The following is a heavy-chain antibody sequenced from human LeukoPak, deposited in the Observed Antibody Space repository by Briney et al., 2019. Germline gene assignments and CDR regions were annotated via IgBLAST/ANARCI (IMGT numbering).Heavy chain of an antibody. CDR3: ARTYGDYAAPDY. D-gene: IGHD4-17*01. CDR1: GYTFTSCY. V-gene: IGHV1-46*01. J-gene: IGHJ4*02. CDR2: INPSGGST. Sequence: GASVKVSCKASGYTFTSCYMHWVRQAPGQGLEWMGIINPSGGSTSYAQKFQGRVTMTRDTSTSTVYMELSSLRSEDTAVYYCARTYGDYAAPDYWGQGTLVTVSS.